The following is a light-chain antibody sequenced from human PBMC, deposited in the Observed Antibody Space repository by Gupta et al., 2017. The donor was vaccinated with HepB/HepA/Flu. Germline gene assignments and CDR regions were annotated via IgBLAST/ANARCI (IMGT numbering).Light chain of an antibody. CDR2: EVS. Sequence: QSALTQHAPVPGSPGQSITIPYTVTSSDVGSYNLVSWYQQRPGKAPKLMIYEVSKRPSGVSNRFSGSKSGNTASLTISGLQAEDEADYYCCSYAGSSTYVFGTGTKVTVL. CDR3: CSYAGSSTYV. J-gene: IGLJ1*01. V-gene: IGLV2-23*02. CDR1: SSDVGSYNL.